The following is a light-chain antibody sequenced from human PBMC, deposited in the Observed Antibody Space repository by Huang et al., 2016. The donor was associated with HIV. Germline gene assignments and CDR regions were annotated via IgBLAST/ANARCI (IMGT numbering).Light chain of an antibody. CDR1: QSLLHSNGYKY. CDR3: MQSLQTPPT. V-gene: IGKV2-28*01. Sequence: DIVMTQSPLFLPVSPGEPASISCRSSQSLLHSNGYKYLDWYLQKPGQSPQLLIYLGSSRASGVPDRFSCSGSGTDFTLKISRVETEDVGVYYCMQSLQTPPTFGGGTRVEI. CDR2: LGS. J-gene: IGKJ4*01.